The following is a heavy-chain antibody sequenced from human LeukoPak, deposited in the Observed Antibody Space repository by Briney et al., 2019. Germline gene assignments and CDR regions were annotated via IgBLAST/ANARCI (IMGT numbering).Heavy chain of an antibody. Sequence: PGGSLRLSCAASGFTFSSYAMSWVRQAPGKGLEWVSAISGSGGSTYYADSVKGRFTISRDNSKNTLYLQMNSLRAEDTAVYYCAKPGPRRRVFVEYFHHCHEGTLVTVSS. J-gene: IGHJ1*01. CDR2: ISGSGGST. V-gene: IGHV3-23*01. CDR1: GFTFSSYA. CDR3: AKPGPRRRVFVEYFHH. D-gene: IGHD1-14*01.